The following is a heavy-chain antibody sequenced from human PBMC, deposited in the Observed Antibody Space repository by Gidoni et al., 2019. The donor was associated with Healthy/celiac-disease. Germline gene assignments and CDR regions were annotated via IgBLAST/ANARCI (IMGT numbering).Heavy chain of an antibody. CDR2: INHSGST. J-gene: IGHJ6*02. V-gene: IGHV4-34*01. Sequence: QVQLQQWGAGLLKPSETLSLTCAVYGGSFSGSYWSWIRQPPGKGLEWIGEINHSGSTNYNPSLKSRVTISVDTPKNQFSLKLSSVTAADTSVYYCARDREKGYCSGGSCPEYGMDVWGQGTTVTVSS. CDR3: ARDREKGYCSGGSCPEYGMDV. CDR1: GGSFSGSY. D-gene: IGHD2-15*01.